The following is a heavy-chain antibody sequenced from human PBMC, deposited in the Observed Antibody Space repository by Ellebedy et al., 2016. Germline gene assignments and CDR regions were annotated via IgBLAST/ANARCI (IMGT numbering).Heavy chain of an antibody. D-gene: IGHD2-15*01. CDR1: GFTFSSYA. J-gene: IGHJ6*02. Sequence: GESLKISCAASGFTFSSYAMHWVRQAPGKGLEWVAVISYDGSNKYYADSVKGRFTISRDNSKNTLYLQMNSLRPEDTAVCYCARAGCSGGSCYYYYGIDVWGQGTTVTVSS. V-gene: IGHV3-30-3*01. CDR3: ARAGCSGGSCYYYYGIDV. CDR2: ISYDGSNK.